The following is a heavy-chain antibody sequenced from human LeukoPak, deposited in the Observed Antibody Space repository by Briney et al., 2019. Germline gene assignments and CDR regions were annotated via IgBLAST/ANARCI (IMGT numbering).Heavy chain of an antibody. J-gene: IGHJ4*02. CDR3: TTDYALIAITFGGVIAIDY. Sequence: TGGSLRLSCAASGFTFSNAWMSWVRQAPGKGLEWVGRIKSKTDGGTTDYAAPVKGRFTISRDDSKNTLYLQMNSLKTEDTAVYYCTTDYALIAITFGGVIAIDYWGQGILVTVSS. CDR2: IKSKTDGGTT. D-gene: IGHD3-16*02. CDR1: GFTFSNAW. V-gene: IGHV3-15*01.